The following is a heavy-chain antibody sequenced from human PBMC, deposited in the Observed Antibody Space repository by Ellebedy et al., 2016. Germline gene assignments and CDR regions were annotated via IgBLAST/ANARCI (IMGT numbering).Heavy chain of an antibody. V-gene: IGHV5-51*01. CDR1: RYSFTTYW. D-gene: IGHD6-13*01. Sequence: GESLKISXQGSRYSFTTYWIGWVRQMPGKGLEWMGIIYPGDSDTRYSPSFQGQVTISADKSISTAYLQWTSLKASDTAMYYCARGSQSAGTGGFDYWGQGTLVTVSS. J-gene: IGHJ4*02. CDR2: IYPGDSDT. CDR3: ARGSQSAGTGGFDY.